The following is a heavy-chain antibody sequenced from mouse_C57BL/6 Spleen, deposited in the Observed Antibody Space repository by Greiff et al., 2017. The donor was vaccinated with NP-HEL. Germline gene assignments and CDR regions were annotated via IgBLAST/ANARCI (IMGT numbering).Heavy chain of an antibody. CDR3: ARPSTVVDFDV. V-gene: IGHV5-17*01. D-gene: IGHD1-1*01. Sequence: EVMLVESGGGLVKPGGSLKLSCAASGFTFSDYGMHWVRQAPEKGLEWVAYISSGSSTIYYADTVKGRFTISRDNAKNTLFLQMTSLRSEDTAMYYCARPSTVVDFDVWGTGTTVTVSS. CDR2: ISSGSSTI. CDR1: GFTFSDYG. J-gene: IGHJ1*03.